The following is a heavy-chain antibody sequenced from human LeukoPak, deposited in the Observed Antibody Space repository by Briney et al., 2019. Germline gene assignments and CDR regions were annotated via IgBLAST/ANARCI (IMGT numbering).Heavy chain of an antibody. D-gene: IGHD4-17*01. CDR1: GGTFSSYA. Sequence: SVKVSCKASGGTFSSYAISWVRQAPGQGLEWMGGIIPIFGTANYAQKFQGRVTITADKSTSTAYMELSSLRSEDTAVYYCARAPWVTTIYYYYGVDVWGKVTTVTVSS. CDR3: ARAPWVTTIYYYYGVDV. J-gene: IGHJ6*04. CDR2: IIPIFGTA. V-gene: IGHV1-69*06.